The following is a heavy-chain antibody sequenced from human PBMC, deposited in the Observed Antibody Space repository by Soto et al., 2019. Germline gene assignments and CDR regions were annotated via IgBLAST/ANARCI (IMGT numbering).Heavy chain of an antibody. CDR2: IIPIFGTA. CDR3: AKSNYYDSSRSGYYYYGMDV. Sequence: VKVSCKASGGTFSSYAISWVRQAPGQGLEWMGGIIPIFGTANYAQKFQGRVTITADESTSTAYMELSSLRSEDTAVYYCAKSNYYDSSRSGYYYYGMDVWGQGTTVTASS. D-gene: IGHD3-22*01. V-gene: IGHV1-69*13. CDR1: GGTFSSYA. J-gene: IGHJ6*02.